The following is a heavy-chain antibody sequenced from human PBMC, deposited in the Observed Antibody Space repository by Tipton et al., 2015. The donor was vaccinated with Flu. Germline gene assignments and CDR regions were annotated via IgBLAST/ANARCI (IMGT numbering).Heavy chain of an antibody. CDR3: TKDRNGEGYFDY. D-gene: IGHD4-17*01. J-gene: IGHJ4*02. V-gene: IGHV3-33*06. CDR2: IWYDGSNQ. Sequence: LSLTCSASGFSFSFYGMHWVRQAPGKGLEWLALIWYDGSNQFYADSVKGRFTISRDNSANTLYLQMNSLRVEDTAMYYCTKDRNGEGYFDYWGQGALVTVSS. CDR1: GFSFSFYG.